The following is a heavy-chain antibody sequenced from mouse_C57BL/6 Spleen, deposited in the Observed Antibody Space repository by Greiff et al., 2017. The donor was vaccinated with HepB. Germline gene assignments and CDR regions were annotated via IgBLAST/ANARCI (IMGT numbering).Heavy chain of an antibody. CDR1: GYTFTSYW. V-gene: IGHV1-69*01. CDR2: IDPSDSYT. CDR3: ARTYYSNYGDY. J-gene: IGHJ2*01. D-gene: IGHD2-5*01. Sequence: QVQLQQPGAELVMPGASVKLSCKASGYTFTSYWMHWVKQRPGQGLEWIGEIDPSDSYTNYNQKFKGKSTLTVDKSSSTAYMQLSSLTAEDSAVYYWARTYYSNYGDYWGQGTTLTVSS.